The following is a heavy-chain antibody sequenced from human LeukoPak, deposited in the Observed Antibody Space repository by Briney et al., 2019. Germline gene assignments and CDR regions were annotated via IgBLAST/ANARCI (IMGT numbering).Heavy chain of an antibody. CDR3: AIEGYCSGGTCYTNWFDT. Sequence: GGSLRLSCAASGFTFSSYSMNWVRQAPGKGLEWVSYISSSGSTKYYADSVKGRFTISRDNAQNSLYLQMNSLRDEDTAVYYCAIEGYCSGGTCYTNWFDTWGQGTLVAVSS. V-gene: IGHV3-48*02. CDR1: GFTFSSYS. CDR2: ISSSGSTK. D-gene: IGHD2-15*01. J-gene: IGHJ5*02.